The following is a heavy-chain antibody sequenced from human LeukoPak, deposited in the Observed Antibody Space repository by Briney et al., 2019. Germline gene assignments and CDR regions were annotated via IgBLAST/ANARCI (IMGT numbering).Heavy chain of an antibody. CDR3: VRGNDYGGPHY. CDR2: IDRDGSRI. J-gene: IGHJ4*02. D-gene: IGHD4-23*01. CDR1: GFTFSSYW. Sequence: GGSLRLSWAVSGFTFSSYWMHWVRQAPGKGLVWVSRIDRDGSRINYADSVKGRFTISRDNGKNTLFLQMNSLRAEDAAVYCCVRGNDYGGPHYWGQGTLVTVSS. V-gene: IGHV3-74*01.